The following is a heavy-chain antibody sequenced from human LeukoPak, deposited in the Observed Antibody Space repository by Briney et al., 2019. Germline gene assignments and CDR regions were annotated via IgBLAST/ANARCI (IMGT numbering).Heavy chain of an antibody. Sequence: ASVKVSCKAPASTFSNYAITWMRQAPGQSLEWVGWIRGYDGHPKYAQNVQGRVTMTRDTSTNTAYMELRNLRSDDSAVYYCARSRSPTYDTSDYYENDYWGQGTLVTVSS. CDR1: ASTFSNYA. CDR3: ARSRSPTYDTSDYYENDY. CDR2: IRGYDGHP. J-gene: IGHJ4*02. V-gene: IGHV1-18*01. D-gene: IGHD3-22*01.